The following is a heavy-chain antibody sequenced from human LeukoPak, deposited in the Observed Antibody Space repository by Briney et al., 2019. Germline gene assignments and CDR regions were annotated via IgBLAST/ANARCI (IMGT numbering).Heavy chain of an antibody. D-gene: IGHD5-12*01. Sequence: SETLSLTCTVSGDSISNGAYYWTWIRQHPGKGLEWLGYIYYIGSTYSNPSLRSRITMSLDRSKNQFTLKLSSLTAADTAVYYCARDRGHSDYDVCDVWGQGTMVTVSS. CDR2: IYYIGST. CDR3: ARDRGHSDYDVCDV. J-gene: IGHJ3*01. V-gene: IGHV4-31*03. CDR1: GDSISNGAYY.